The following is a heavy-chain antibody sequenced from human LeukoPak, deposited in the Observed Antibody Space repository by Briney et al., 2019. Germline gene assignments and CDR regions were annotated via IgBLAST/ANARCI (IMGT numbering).Heavy chain of an antibody. CDR2: ISSSSSYI. D-gene: IGHD6-6*01. J-gene: IGHJ4*02. CDR1: GFTFSSYS. Sequence: GGSLRLSCAASGFTFSSYSMNWVRQAPGKGLEWVSSISSSSSYIYYADSVKGRFTISRDNAKNSLYLQMNSLRAEDTAVYYCAPEEYSSSSEDYWGQGTLVTVSS. CDR3: APEEYSSSSEDY. V-gene: IGHV3-21*01.